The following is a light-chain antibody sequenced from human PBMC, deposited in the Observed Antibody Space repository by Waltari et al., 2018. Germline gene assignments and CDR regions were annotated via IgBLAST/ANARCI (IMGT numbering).Light chain of an antibody. CDR3: QQYDETTPLT. J-gene: IGKJ4*01. CDR1: QGITDS. V-gene: IGKV1-NL1*01. CDR2: AAS. Sequence: DIQMTQSPSSLSGSIGDRVTITCRASQGITDSLAWYQQKPGKAPKLLLYAASRLETGVPSRFSGSGSWTDFTLTITGLQSEDFGTYFCQQYDETTPLTFGGGTKVEIK.